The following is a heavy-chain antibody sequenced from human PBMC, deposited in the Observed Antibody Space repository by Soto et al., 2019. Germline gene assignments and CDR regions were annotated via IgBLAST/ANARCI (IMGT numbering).Heavy chain of an antibody. D-gene: IGHD6-25*01. CDR1: GGXXXXXXX. J-gene: IGHJ4*02. Sequence: QVQLQESGSRLVKPSGTLSLTCSVSGGXXXXXXXXXXXRQSPGKGLEWIGEIYHSGTTNYNPSLDSRVTMSXDTXXXXXXXXXXXXXXXXXXXXXXXXXXXGRTGGYGWGQGILVTVSS. V-gene: IGHV4-4*02. CDR3: XXXXXGRTGGYG. CDR2: IYHSGTT.